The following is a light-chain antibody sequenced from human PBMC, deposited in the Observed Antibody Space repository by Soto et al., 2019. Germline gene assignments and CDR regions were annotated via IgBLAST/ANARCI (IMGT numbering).Light chain of an antibody. J-gene: IGKJ2*01. V-gene: IGKV3-20*01. Sequence: EVVLTQSPGTLSLSPGERATLSCRASQSISSSYLAWYQQRPGQAPRLLIHGASSRATGIPDRFSGSGSGTAFTLTISRLEPDDFSVYYCQQYGISSHTFGQGTKLEIK. CDR2: GAS. CDR3: QQYGISSHT. CDR1: QSISSSY.